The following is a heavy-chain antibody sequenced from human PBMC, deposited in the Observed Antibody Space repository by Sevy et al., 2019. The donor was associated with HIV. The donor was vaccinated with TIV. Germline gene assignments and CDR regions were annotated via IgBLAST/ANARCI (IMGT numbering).Heavy chain of an antibody. Sequence: GGSLRLSCAASGFTFSDYDMHWVHQAPGKGLEWVAVMSHDGNYKNHADSVKVGFTISRDNFKNTLYLQMNSLRVEDTAVYFCARLFSCGGDCYYLDYWGQGAPVTVSS. CDR2: MSHDGNYK. V-gene: IGHV3-30*04. CDR1: GFTFSDYD. CDR3: ARLFSCGGDCYYLDY. J-gene: IGHJ4*02. D-gene: IGHD2-21*02.